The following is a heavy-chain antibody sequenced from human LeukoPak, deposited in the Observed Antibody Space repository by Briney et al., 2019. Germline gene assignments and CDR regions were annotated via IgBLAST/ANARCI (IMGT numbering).Heavy chain of an antibody. CDR2: INHRGST. CDR3: ARQYCSSASCTFDF. J-gene: IGHJ4*02. Sequence: SETLSLTCAVYGGSFSGYYWSWIRQPPGKGLQWIGEINHRGSTNYNPSLKSRVTISVDTSKNQFSLKLSSVTAADTAVFYCARQYCSSASCTFDFWGQGTLVTVSS. D-gene: IGHD2-2*01. V-gene: IGHV4-34*01. CDR1: GGSFSGYY.